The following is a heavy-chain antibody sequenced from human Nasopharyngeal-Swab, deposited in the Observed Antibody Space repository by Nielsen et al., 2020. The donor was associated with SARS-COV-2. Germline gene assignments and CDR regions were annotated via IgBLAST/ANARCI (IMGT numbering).Heavy chain of an antibody. Sequence: RQAPGKGLEWIGSIYYSGSTYYNPSPKSRVTISVDTSKNQFSLKLSSVTAADTAVYYCASRRYYYGSGSYSLDYWGQGTLVTVSS. D-gene: IGHD3-10*01. V-gene: IGHV4-39*07. J-gene: IGHJ4*02. CDR3: ASRRYYYGSGSYSLDY. CDR2: IYYSGST.